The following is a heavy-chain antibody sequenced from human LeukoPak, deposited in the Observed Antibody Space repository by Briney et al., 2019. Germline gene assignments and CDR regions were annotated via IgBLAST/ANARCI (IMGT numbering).Heavy chain of an antibody. Sequence: ASVKVSCKASGYTFTSYAMHWVRQAPGQRLEWMGWISAGNGNTKYSQEFQGRVTITRDTSASTAYMELSSLRSEDMAVYYCARATVGFGTTYFDLWGRGTLVTVSS. CDR2: ISAGNGNT. V-gene: IGHV1-3*03. CDR3: ARATVGFGTTYFDL. CDR1: GYTFTSYA. J-gene: IGHJ2*01. D-gene: IGHD3-10*01.